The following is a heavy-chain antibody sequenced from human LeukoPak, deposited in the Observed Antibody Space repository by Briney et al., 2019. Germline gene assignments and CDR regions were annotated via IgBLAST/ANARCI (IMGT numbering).Heavy chain of an antibody. D-gene: IGHD2-21*02. CDR1: VHSMSRYH. CDR2: IYYSGNT. V-gene: IGHV4-59*07. Sequence: PWVPQTLPCTLSVHSMSRYHCSGLPGSPGKGLEGLGYIYYSGNTSYNPSLKRRVTIPLDTPNNQFSLNLRAVTAAHTAVYYCARGPGIDGCDFYYIIDVWGEGTTVTVS. J-gene: IGHJ3*01. CDR3: ARGPGIDGCDFYYIIDV.